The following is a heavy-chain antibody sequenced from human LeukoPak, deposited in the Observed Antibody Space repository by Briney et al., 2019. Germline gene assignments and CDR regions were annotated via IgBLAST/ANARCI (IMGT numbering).Heavy chain of an antibody. CDR3: AKSPSSTWVNWFDP. CDR2: ISGSGGTT. J-gene: IGHJ5*02. V-gene: IGHV3-23*01. Sequence: GGSLRLSCAASGFTFSSYTMNWVRQAPGKGPEWVSSISGSGGTTYSADSVKGRFTISRDNSKNTVYLQMNSLRAEDTAVYYCAKSPSSTWVNWFDPWGQGTLVTVSS. D-gene: IGHD6-13*01. CDR1: GFTFSSYT.